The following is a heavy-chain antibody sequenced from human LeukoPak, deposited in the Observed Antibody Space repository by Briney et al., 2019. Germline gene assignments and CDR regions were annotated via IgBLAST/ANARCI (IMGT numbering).Heavy chain of an antibody. Sequence: ASVKVSCKASGYTFTGYYMHWVRQAPGQGLEWMGWINPNSGGTNYAQKFQGRVTMTRDTSISTAYMELNSLRSDDTAVYYCARDERYDSSGYPFDYWGQGTLVTVSS. D-gene: IGHD3-22*01. CDR3: ARDERYDSSGYPFDY. J-gene: IGHJ4*02. CDR2: INPNSGGT. CDR1: GYTFTGYY. V-gene: IGHV1-2*02.